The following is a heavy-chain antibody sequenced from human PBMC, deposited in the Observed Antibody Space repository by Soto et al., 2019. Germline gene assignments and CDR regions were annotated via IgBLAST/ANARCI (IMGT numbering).Heavy chain of an antibody. Sequence: GASVKVSCKASGYTFTSYGISWVRQAPGQGLEWMGWISAYNGNTNYAQKLQGRVTMTTDTSTSTAYMELRSLRSDDTAVYYCARDFWDIVVVPAAIHYYYMDVWGKGTTVTVSS. CDR1: GYTFTSYG. J-gene: IGHJ6*03. V-gene: IGHV1-18*01. CDR2: ISAYNGNT. CDR3: ARDFWDIVVVPAAIHYYYMDV. D-gene: IGHD2-2*01.